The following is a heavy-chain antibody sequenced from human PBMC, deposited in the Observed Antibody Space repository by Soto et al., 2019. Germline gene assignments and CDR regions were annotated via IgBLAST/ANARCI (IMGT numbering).Heavy chain of an antibody. CDR1: GYTFSGYY. Sequence: ASVKVSCKASGYTFSGYYMHWVRQAPGQGLEWMGWINTLSGDTSFPQKFQGRPAMTRDTSIDTAFMEVSRLTSDDTAIYYCARSLLKVILPLGYWGQGTLVTVSS. J-gene: IGHJ4*02. V-gene: IGHV1-2*02. CDR3: ARSLLKVILPLGY. D-gene: IGHD3-3*02. CDR2: INTLSGDT.